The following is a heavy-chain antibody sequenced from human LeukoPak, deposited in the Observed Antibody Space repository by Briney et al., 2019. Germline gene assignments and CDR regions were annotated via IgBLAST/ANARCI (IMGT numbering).Heavy chain of an antibody. D-gene: IGHD3-3*01. Sequence: GGSLRLSCAASGFTFSSYSMNWVRQAPGKGLEWVSYISSSSSTIYYADSVKGRFTISRDNAKNSLYLQMNSLRAEDTAVYYCARDTGHNFWSGYYYYYYGMDVWGQGTTVTVSS. CDR3: ARDTGHNFWSGYYYYYYGMDV. J-gene: IGHJ6*02. V-gene: IGHV3-48*01. CDR2: ISSSSSTI. CDR1: GFTFSSYS.